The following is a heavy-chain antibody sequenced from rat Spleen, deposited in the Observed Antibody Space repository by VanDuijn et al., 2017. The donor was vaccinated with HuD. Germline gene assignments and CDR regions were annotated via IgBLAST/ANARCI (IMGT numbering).Heavy chain of an antibody. Sequence: EVQLVESGGGLVQPGRSMKLSCAVSGFTFSNYGMAWVRQAPTKGLEWVASITTSGGTTYYRDSVKGRFTVSRDNAKSTLYLQMDSLRSEDTATHYCTRHAYYDGYYHWYFDFWGPGTMVTVSS. CDR3: TRHAYYDGYYHWYFDF. V-gene: IGHV5-25*01. J-gene: IGHJ1*01. CDR2: ITTSGGTT. CDR1: GFTFSNYG. D-gene: IGHD1-12*03.